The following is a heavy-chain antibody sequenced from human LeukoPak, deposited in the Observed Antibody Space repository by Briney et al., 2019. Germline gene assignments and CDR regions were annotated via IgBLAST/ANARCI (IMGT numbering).Heavy chain of an antibody. CDR3: AKEGGYFDWLPQY. D-gene: IGHD3-9*01. Sequence: GGSLRLSCAASGFTFSSYAMSWVRQASGKGLEWVSAISGSGGSTYYADSVKGRFTISRDNSKNTLYLQMNSPRAEDTAVYYCAKEGGYFDWLPQYWGQGTLVTVSS. CDR1: GFTFSSYA. CDR2: ISGSGGST. J-gene: IGHJ4*02. V-gene: IGHV3-23*01.